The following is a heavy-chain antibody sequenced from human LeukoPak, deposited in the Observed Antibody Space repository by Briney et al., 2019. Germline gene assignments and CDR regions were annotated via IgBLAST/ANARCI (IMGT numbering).Heavy chain of an antibody. Sequence: GGSLRLSCAASGFTFSSYSMNWVRQAPGKVLEWVSYISSSSSTIYYADSVKGRFTISRDNAKNSLYLQMNSLRDEDTAVYYCARVGPLWFGELFTPLPYYYYYGMDVWGQGTTVTVSS. CDR2: ISSSSSTI. V-gene: IGHV3-48*02. D-gene: IGHD3-10*01. J-gene: IGHJ6*02. CDR1: GFTFSSYS. CDR3: ARVGPLWFGELFTPLPYYYYYGMDV.